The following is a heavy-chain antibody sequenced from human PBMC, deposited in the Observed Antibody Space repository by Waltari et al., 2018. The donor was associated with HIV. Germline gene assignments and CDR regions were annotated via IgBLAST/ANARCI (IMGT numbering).Heavy chain of an antibody. CDR1: GFTFSSYW. CDR3: ARRGGRSGPLGY. D-gene: IGHD6-25*01. Sequence: EVQLVESGGDLVQPGGSLRLSCAASGFTFSSYWMSWVRQAPGEGVGGVANRKQDGSEIYYVDCVNGRLTMSGDNAKNALYLQMNSLWAEDTAVYFCARRGGRSGPLGYWGQGTLVTVSS. V-gene: IGHV3-7*01. CDR2: RKQDGSEI. J-gene: IGHJ4*02.